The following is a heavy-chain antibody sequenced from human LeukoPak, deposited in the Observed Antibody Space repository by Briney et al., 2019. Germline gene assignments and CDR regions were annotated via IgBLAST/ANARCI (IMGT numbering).Heavy chain of an antibody. Sequence: SETLSLTCSVSGGSISSSYWSWIRQPAGKGLEWIGRIHTSGSTNYNPSLKSRVSMSLDTSQNQVSLKVRSVTAADTAAYYCAKGAGTTTYMWFDPWGQGTLVAVSS. CDR3: AKGAGTTTYMWFDP. CDR1: GGSISSSY. CDR2: IHTSGST. V-gene: IGHV4-4*07. J-gene: IGHJ5*02. D-gene: IGHD1-1*01.